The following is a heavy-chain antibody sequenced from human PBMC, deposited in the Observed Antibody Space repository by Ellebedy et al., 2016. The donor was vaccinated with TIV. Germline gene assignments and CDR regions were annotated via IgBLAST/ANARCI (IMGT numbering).Heavy chain of an antibody. CDR2: IYYSGST. D-gene: IGHD3-22*01. V-gene: IGHV4-31*02. CDR1: Y. CDR3: ARGADYYDSSGSY. Sequence: YWIGWVRQMPGKGLEWIGYIYYSGSTYYNPSLKSRVTISVDTSKNQFSLKLSSVTAADTAVYYCARGADYYDSSGSYWGQGTLVTVSS. J-gene: IGHJ4*02.